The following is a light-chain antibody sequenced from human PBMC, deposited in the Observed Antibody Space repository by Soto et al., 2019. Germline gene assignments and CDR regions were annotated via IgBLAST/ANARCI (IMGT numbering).Light chain of an antibody. CDR1: QSVSSSY. V-gene: IGKV3-20*01. CDR2: GVS. CDR3: QQYGNSPIT. J-gene: IGKJ4*01. Sequence: EIVLTQSPGTLSLSPGERATLSCRASQSVSSSYLAWYQQKPGQAPRLLIYGVSSRATGIPDRFSGSGSGTDFTLTISRLEPEDFAVYYCQQYGNSPITFGGGTKV.